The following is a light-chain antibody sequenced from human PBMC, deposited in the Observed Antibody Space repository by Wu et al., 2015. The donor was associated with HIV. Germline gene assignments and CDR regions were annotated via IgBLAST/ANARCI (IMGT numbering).Light chain of an antibody. CDR1: QNIGFY. CDR3: QQSFSTLPLT. J-gene: IGKJ4*01. V-gene: IGKV1-39*01. CDR2: AAS. Sequence: DIQMTQSPSSLSASVGDRVTITCRASQNIGFYLSWYQQKPGKAPKLLVYAASTLQSGVPSRFSGSGSGTDFSLSISSLQPDDFATYYCQQSFSTLPLTFSGGTKVESK.